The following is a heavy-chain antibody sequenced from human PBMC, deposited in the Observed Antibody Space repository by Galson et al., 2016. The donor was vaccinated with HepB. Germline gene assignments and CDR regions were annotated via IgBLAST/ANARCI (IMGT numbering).Heavy chain of an antibody. CDR1: GFIFSDYS. J-gene: IGHJ4*02. V-gene: IGHV3-11*01. D-gene: IGHD3-3*01. CDR3: ATHFDFWNVDVAITLGAFDS. Sequence: SLRLSCAASGFIFSDYSMSWIRQVPGKGLEWISFISTSDSTTYYADSVKGRFTISSDTAKNTLYLQMNSLEAADTAVSYCATHFDFWNVDVAITLGAFDSWGQGTPVIVSS. CDR2: ISTSDSTT.